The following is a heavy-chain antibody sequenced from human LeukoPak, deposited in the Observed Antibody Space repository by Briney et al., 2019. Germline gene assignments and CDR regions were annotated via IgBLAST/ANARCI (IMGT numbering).Heavy chain of an antibody. CDR2: IYHSGST. CDR1: GYSISSGFY. D-gene: IGHD3-16*01. J-gene: IGHJ4*02. CDR3: ARDLGAIQGGNFFDY. Sequence: SETLSLTCTVSGYSISSGFYWGWIRQPPGKGLEWIGSIYHSGSTYYTPSLKSRVTISVDRSTNQFSLKVTSMTAADTAVYYCARDLGAIQGGNFFDYWGQGALVTVSS. V-gene: IGHV4-38-2*02.